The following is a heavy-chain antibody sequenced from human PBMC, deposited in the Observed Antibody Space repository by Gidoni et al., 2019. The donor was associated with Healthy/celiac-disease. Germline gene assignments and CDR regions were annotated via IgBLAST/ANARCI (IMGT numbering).Heavy chain of an antibody. D-gene: IGHD6-13*01. V-gene: IGHV3-30*01. J-gene: IGHJ4*02. CDR2: ISYDGSNK. CDR3: ARVNSSWYWESDY. Sequence: QVQLVESGGGVVQPGRSLRLSCAAPGFTFSSYAMHWVRQAPGKGLEWVAVISYDGSNKYYADSVKGRFTISRDNSKNTLYLQMNSLRAEDTAVYYCARVNSSWYWESDYWGQGTLVTVSS. CDR1: GFTFSSYA.